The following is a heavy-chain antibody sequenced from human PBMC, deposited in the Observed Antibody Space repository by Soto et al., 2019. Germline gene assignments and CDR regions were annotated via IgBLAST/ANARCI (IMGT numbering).Heavy chain of an antibody. J-gene: IGHJ4*02. D-gene: IGHD5-18*01. Sequence: EVPLVESGGGLVKPGGSLRLSCAASGFTFSSYSMNWVRQAPGKGLEWVSSISSSSSYIYYADSVKGRFTISRDNAKNSLYLQMNSLRAEDTAVYYCASPPLGGYSYGFDYWGQGTLVTVSS. CDR3: ASPPLGGYSYGFDY. CDR1: GFTFSSYS. CDR2: ISSSSSYI. V-gene: IGHV3-21*01.